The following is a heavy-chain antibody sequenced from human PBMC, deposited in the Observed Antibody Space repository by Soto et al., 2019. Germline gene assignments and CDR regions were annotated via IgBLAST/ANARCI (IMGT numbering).Heavy chain of an antibody. CDR1: GFTFSSSA. Sequence: GASVKVSCKTSGFTFSSSAVHWVRQARGHRLQWIGWIDVGSANANYAHMLQERVTISRDMSTSTAYMELSSLRFEDTAVYYCARGIPGYCGGATCYSGWFDPWG. V-gene: IGHV1-58*01. J-gene: IGHJ5*02. CDR2: IDVGSANA. CDR3: ARGIPGYCGGATCYSGWFDP. D-gene: IGHD2-15*01.